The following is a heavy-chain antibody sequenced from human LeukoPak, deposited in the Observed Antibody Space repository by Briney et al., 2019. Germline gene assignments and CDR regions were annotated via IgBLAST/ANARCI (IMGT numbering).Heavy chain of an antibody. CDR1: GGSISSYY. J-gene: IGHJ3*02. Sequence: AETLSLTCTVSGGSISSYYWSWIRQPPGKGLEWIGYIYYSRSTNYNPSLKSRVTISVDTSKNQFSLKLSSVTAADTAVYYCARLFEPAAFSDAFDIWGQGTMVTVSS. V-gene: IGHV4-59*08. CDR2: IYYSRST. CDR3: ARLFEPAAFSDAFDI. D-gene: IGHD2-2*01.